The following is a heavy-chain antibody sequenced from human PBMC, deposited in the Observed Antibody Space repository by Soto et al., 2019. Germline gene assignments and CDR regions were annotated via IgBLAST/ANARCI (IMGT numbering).Heavy chain of an antibody. J-gene: IGHJ3*02. CDR3: ARVPSRPSTDAWLSSHDAFDM. D-gene: IGHD3-22*01. Sequence: QVQLVQSGAEVKQPGASVTVSCQASGYTFTNYYMHWLRQAPGQGLEWMGIINPNGGSTTYAQKFQDRVSLTSDTSTSTVYMDLSSLKSDDTAVYYCARVPSRPSTDAWLSSHDAFDMWGQGTKVTVSS. V-gene: IGHV1-46*01. CDR2: INPNGGST. CDR1: GYTFTNYY.